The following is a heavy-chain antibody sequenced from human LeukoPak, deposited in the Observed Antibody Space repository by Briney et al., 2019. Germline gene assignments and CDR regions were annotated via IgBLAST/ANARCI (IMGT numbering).Heavy chain of an antibody. J-gene: IGHJ4*02. V-gene: IGHV4-38-2*02. D-gene: IGHD7-27*01. Sequence: SETLSLTCTVSGGSISSGYYWGWIRQPPGKGLEWIGSIYHSGSTYYNPSLKSRVTISVDTSKNQFSLKLSSVTAADTAIYYCAQDLAWGAFDFWGQGTLVTVSS. CDR3: AQDLAWGAFDF. CDR1: GGSISSGYY. CDR2: IYHSGST.